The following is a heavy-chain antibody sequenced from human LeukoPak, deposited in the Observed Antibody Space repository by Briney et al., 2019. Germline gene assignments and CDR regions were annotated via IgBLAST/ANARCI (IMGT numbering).Heavy chain of an antibody. CDR3: PRTKRDFWSGYYTGYYYYGMDV. CDR2: MNPNSGNT. Sequence: ASVTVSCKASGYTFTRYDINWVRQAAGEGRGWVGWMNPNSGNTVYAQKFQGRVSMTRNTSISTAYMELSSLRSEDTAVYYCPRTKRDFWSGYYTGYYYYGMDVWGQGTTVTVSS. CDR1: GYTFTRYD. V-gene: IGHV1-8*01. D-gene: IGHD3-3*01. J-gene: IGHJ6*02.